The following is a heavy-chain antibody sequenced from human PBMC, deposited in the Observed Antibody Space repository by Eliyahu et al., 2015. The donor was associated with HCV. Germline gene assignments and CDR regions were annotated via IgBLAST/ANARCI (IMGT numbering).Heavy chain of an antibody. Sequence: EVQLVESGGGLVQPGGSLRLSCAASGFTFSTYWMHWVRQAPGKGLVWVSRIXSDXSXSTYAXSVXGRFTISRDXAKNMLYLQMNSLRAEDTAVYYCARGIRGSRAFDIWGQGTVVTVSS. CDR2: IXSDXSXS. J-gene: IGHJ3*02. V-gene: IGHV3-74*03. CDR3: ARGIRGSRAFDI. CDR1: GFTFSTYW. D-gene: IGHD1-26*01.